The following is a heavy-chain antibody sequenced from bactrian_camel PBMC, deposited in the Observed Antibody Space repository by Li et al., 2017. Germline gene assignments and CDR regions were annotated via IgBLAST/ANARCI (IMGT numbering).Heavy chain of an antibody. CDR3: ATSRDCYSGSWCRIAFSY. J-gene: IGHJ4*01. D-gene: IGHD3*01. Sequence: VQLVESGGDLVQPGGSLRLSCVASGFTASLYAMTWVRQAPGKGLEWVSLITVDGGITNYAHSVRGRFTISRDNAKNTLFLQLNSLKPEDTAVYYCATSRDCYSGSWCRIAFSYWGQGTQVTVS. V-gene: IGHV3S42*01. CDR1: GFTASLYA. CDR2: ITVDGGIT.